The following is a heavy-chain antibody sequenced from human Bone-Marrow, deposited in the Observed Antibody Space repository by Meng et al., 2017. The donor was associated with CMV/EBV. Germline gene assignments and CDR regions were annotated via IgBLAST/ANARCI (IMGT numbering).Heavy chain of an antibody. J-gene: IGHJ4*02. CDR1: GFTFSSYW. CDR2: IKQDGSEK. D-gene: IGHD4-11*01. Sequence: GESLKISCAASGFTFSSYWMSWVRQAPGKGLEWVANIKQDGSEKYYVDSVKGRFTISRDNAKNSLYLQMNSLRAEDTADYYCATTTGRAGLFDYWGQGTLVTVSS. CDR3: ATTTGRAGLFDY. V-gene: IGHV3-7*01.